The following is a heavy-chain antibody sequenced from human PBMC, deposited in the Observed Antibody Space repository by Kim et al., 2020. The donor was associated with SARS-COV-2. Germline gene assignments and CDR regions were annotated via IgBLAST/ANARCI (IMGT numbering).Heavy chain of an antibody. CDR1: GFTFSSHW. J-gene: IGHJ4*02. CDR2: IKPDGGEK. D-gene: IGHD6-6*01. V-gene: IGHV3-7*01. Sequence: GGSLRLSCAASGFTFSSHWMTWVRQAPGKGLEWVASIKPDGGEKFYLGSVKGRFTISRDNAENSLYLQMDSLRAEDTAVYYCARARSSDYWGQGTLGTVS. CDR3: ARARSSDY.